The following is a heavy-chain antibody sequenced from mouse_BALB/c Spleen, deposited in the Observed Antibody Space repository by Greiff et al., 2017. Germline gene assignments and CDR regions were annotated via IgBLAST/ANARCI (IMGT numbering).Heavy chain of an antibody. J-gene: IGHJ3*01. CDR1: GFNIKDTY. Sequence: EVQLQQSGAELVKPGASVKLSCTASGFNIKDTYMHWVKQRPEQGLEWIGRIDPANGNTKYDPKFQGKATITADTSSNTAYLQLSSLTSEDTAVYYCARSAYGRAWFAYWGQGTLVTVSA. CDR2: IDPANGNT. D-gene: IGHD6-5*01. V-gene: IGHV14-3*02. CDR3: ARSAYGRAWFAY.